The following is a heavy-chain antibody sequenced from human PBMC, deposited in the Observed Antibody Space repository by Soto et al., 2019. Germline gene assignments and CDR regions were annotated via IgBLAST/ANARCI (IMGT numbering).Heavy chain of an antibody. Sequence: SVKVSCKASGGTFSSYAISWVRQAPGQGLEWMGGIIPIFGTANYAQKFQGRVTITADESTSTAYMELSSLRSEDTAVYYCARGPRSGWIHSNFDYWGQGTLVTVSS. CDR2: IIPIFGTA. V-gene: IGHV1-69*13. CDR3: ARGPRSGWIHSNFDY. CDR1: GGTFSSYA. D-gene: IGHD6-19*01. J-gene: IGHJ4*02.